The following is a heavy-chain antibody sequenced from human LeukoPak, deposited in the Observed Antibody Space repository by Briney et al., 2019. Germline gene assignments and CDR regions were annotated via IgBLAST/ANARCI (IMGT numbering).Heavy chain of an antibody. J-gene: IGHJ6*03. CDR3: ARNAGYYGSESIFYYYYYMDV. CDR1: NGFFSGYY. Sequence: SETLFLTCGIYNGFFSGYYWSWIRQSPGKGLDWIGEVNHSESTYYNPSLKSRVTISVDTSKNQFSLKLSSVTAADTAVYYCARNAGYYGSESIFYYYYYMDVWGKGTTVTISS. D-gene: IGHD3-10*01. CDR2: VNHSEST. V-gene: IGHV4-34*01.